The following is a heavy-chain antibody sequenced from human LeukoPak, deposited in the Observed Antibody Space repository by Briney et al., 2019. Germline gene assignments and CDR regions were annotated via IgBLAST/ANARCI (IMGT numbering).Heavy chain of an antibody. CDR3: ARDGGDFDY. D-gene: IGHD3-16*01. CDR2: ISYDGYDK. CDR1: GFTFNDYA. Sequence: GGSLRLSCAASGFTFNDYAMYWVRQTPGKGLEWVTLISYDGYDKSYADSVRGRFTISRDNSKNTLYLQMDSLRSEDTAVYYCARDGGDFDYWGQGTLVTVSS. V-gene: IGHV3-30-3*01. J-gene: IGHJ4*02.